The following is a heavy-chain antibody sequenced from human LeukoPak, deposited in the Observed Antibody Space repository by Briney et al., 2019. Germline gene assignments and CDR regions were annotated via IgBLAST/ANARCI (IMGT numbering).Heavy chain of an antibody. D-gene: IGHD5-12*01. CDR2: IYYSGST. V-gene: IGHV4-30-4*01. CDR1: GGSISSGDYY. CDR3: ARDTGYSGSWFDP. Sequence: TSETLSLTCTVSGGSISSGDYYWSWIRQPPGKGLEWIGYIYYSGSTYYNPSLKSRVTISVDTSKNQFSLKLSSVTAADTAVYCCARDTGYSGSWFDPWGQGTLVTVSS. J-gene: IGHJ5*02.